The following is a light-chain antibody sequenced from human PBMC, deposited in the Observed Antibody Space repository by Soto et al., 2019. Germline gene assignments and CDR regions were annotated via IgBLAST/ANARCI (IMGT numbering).Light chain of an antibody. CDR3: AAWDDSLNGV. V-gene: IGLV1-47*01. J-gene: IGLJ3*02. CDR2: RNN. Sequence: QSVLTQPPSASGTPGQGVTISCSGSTSNIGSNYVYWYQQLPGTAPKLLIYRNNQRPSGVPDRFSGSKSGTSASLAISGLRSDDEADYFCAAWDDSLNGVFGGGTKLTVL. CDR1: TSNIGSNY.